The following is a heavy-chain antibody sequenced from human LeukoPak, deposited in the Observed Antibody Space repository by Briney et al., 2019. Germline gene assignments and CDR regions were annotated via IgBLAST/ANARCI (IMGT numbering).Heavy chain of an antibody. J-gene: IGHJ5*02. CDR1: GGSISSSSYY. CDR3: ARLVRIGYSYGLNWFDP. V-gene: IGHV4-39*01. D-gene: IGHD5-18*01. CDR2: IYYSGST. Sequence: SETLSLTCTVSGGSISSSSYYWGWIRQPPGKGLEWIGSIYYSGSTYYNPSLKRRVTISVDTSKNQFSLKLSSVTAADTAVYYCARLVRIGYSYGLNWFDPWGQGTLVTVSS.